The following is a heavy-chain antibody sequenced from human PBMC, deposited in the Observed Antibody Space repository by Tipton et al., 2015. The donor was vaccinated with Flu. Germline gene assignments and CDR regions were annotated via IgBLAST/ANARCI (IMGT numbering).Heavy chain of an antibody. CDR3: ARARVREWFGMDV. V-gene: IGHV3-7*01. Sequence: SLRLSCVASGFTLSDYWVTWVRQAPRKGLEWVANVNEDGTKIHYVDSVKGRFAISRDSVKNSVYLQMNSLRVEDTAVYYCARARVREWFGMDVWDQGP. D-gene: IGHD3-3*01. CDR1: GFTLSDYW. J-gene: IGHJ6*02. CDR2: VNEDGTKI.